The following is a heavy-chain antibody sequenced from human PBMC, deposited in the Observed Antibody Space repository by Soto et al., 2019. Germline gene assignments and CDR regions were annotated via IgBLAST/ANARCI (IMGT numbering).Heavy chain of an antibody. D-gene: IGHD2-15*01. CDR2: IYTSGST. Sequence: SETLSLTCTVSGGSISSYYWSWIRQPAGKGLEWIGRIYTSGSTNYNPSLKSRVTMSVDTSKNQFSLKLSSVTAANTAVYYCAREAGYCSGGSCYPFDPWGQGTLVTVSS. V-gene: IGHV4-4*07. CDR1: GGSISSYY. CDR3: AREAGYCSGGSCYPFDP. J-gene: IGHJ5*02.